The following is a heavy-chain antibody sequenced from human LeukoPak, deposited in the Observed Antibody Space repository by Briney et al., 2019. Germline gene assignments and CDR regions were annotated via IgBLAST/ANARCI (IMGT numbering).Heavy chain of an antibody. D-gene: IGHD2-21*02. CDR1: GGSISSGGYY. Sequence: SETLSLTSTVSGGSISSGGYYWSWIRQHPGKGLEWIGYIYYSGSTYYNPSLKSRVTISVDTSKNQFSLKLSSVTAADTAVYYCARAHCGGDCYSPDAFDIWGQGTMVTVSS. CDR3: ARAHCGGDCYSPDAFDI. V-gene: IGHV4-31*03. J-gene: IGHJ3*02. CDR2: IYYSGST.